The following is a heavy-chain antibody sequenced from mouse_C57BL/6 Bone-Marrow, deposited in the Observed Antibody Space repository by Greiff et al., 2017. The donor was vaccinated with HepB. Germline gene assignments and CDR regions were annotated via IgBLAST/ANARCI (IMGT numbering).Heavy chain of an antibody. Sequence: EVQGVESGGGLVKPGGSLKLSCAASGFTFSSYALSWVRQTPEKRLEWVATISDGGSYTYYPDNVKGRFTISRDNAKNNLYLQMSHLKSEDTAMYYCARGYYDYDGAFAYWGQGTLVTVSA. CDR1: GFTFSSYA. CDR3: ARGYYDYDGAFAY. D-gene: IGHD2-4*01. CDR2: ISDGGSYT. J-gene: IGHJ3*01. V-gene: IGHV5-4*01.